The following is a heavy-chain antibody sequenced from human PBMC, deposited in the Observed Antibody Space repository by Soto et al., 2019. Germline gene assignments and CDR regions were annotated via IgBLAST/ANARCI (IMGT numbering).Heavy chain of an antibody. D-gene: IGHD2-21*02. Sequence: SVKVSCKASGGTFSSYAISWVRRAPGQGLEWMGGIIPIFGTANYAQKFQGRVTITADESTSTAYMELSSLRSEDTAVYYCAVWALYCGGDCYAYYYYGMDVWGQGTTVTVSS. J-gene: IGHJ6*02. V-gene: IGHV1-69*13. CDR3: AVWALYCGGDCYAYYYYGMDV. CDR2: IIPIFGTA. CDR1: GGTFSSYA.